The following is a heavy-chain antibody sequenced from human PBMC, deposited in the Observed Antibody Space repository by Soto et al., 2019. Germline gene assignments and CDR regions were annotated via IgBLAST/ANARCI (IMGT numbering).Heavy chain of an antibody. Sequence: SETLSLTCAVSGYSIASGYYWAWIRQSPGKGLEWIGIIYHAGSVYYNPSLNSRVAVSLDTSKNHFSLRLRSVTAADTSVYYCARHLKAVAAAMAYWGQGIPVTVSS. CDR2: IYHAGSV. V-gene: IGHV4-38-2*01. CDR3: ARHLKAVAAAMAY. CDR1: GYSIASGYY. D-gene: IGHD6-19*01. J-gene: IGHJ4*02.